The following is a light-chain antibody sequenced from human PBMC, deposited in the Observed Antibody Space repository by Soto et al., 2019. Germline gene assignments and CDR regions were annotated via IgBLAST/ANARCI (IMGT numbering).Light chain of an antibody. J-gene: IGKJ2*01. CDR1: EPVNNNF. V-gene: IGKV3-20*01. CDR2: AAS. Sequence: DIVLTQSPGALSLTPGERATLSCRASEPVNNNFLGWYQQKPGQAPRLLIFAASRRATGIPDRFSGSGSGTDFTLTISRLEPEDFGVYYCQQYGSSPPYTFGKGTKLEIK. CDR3: QQYGSSPPYT.